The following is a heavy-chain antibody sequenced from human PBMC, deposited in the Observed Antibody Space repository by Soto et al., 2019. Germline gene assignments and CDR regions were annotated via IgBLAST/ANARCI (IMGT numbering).Heavy chain of an antibody. CDR2: IIPILDTV. V-gene: IGHV1-69*08. CDR1: GGTFSSYT. Sequence: QVQLVQSGAEVKKPGSSVKVSCKASGGTFSSYTIGWVRQAPGQGLEWMGRIIPILDTVNYAQKFQGRVTITADKSTSIAYMELSSLRSEDTAVYYCARDLYGDSGSGHFYYMDVWGKGTAVTVSS. D-gene: IGHD4-17*01. CDR3: ARDLYGDSGSGHFYYMDV. J-gene: IGHJ6*03.